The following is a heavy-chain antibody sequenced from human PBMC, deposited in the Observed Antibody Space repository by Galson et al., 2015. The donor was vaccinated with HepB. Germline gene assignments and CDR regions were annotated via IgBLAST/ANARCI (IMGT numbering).Heavy chain of an antibody. J-gene: IGHJ4*02. CDR2: INPNSGGT. CDR3: GRAELRSVDY. CDR1: GYTFTGYH. V-gene: IGHV1-2*06. D-gene: IGHD4-17*01. Sequence: SVKVSCKASGYTFTGYHTHWVRQAPGQGLEWMGRINPNSGGTNYAQKFQGRVTMTRDTSISTAYMVLSRLTSDDTAVYYCGRAELRSVDYWGQGTLVTVSS.